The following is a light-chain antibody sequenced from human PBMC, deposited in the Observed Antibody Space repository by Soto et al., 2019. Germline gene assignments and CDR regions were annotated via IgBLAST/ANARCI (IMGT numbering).Light chain of an antibody. CDR3: QQSHSTPLT. J-gene: IGKJ4*01. V-gene: IGKV3-15*01. CDR2: GAS. Sequence: EIVMTQSPATLSVSPGERATLSCRASQSVSSNLAWYQQKPGQAPRLLIYGASTRATGIPARFSGSGSGTEFTLTISSLQPEDSATYYCQQSHSTPLTFGGGTKLEI. CDR1: QSVSSN.